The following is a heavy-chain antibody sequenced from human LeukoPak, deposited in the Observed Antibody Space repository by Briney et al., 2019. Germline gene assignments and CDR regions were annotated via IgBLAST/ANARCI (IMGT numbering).Heavy chain of an antibody. J-gene: IGHJ4*02. D-gene: IGHD3-22*01. CDR2: VSSSGANT. CDR3: AKDTLDASGYCFDY. CDR1: GFTFSGYS. V-gene: IGHV3-23*01. Sequence: GGSLRLSCAASGFTFSGYSMSWARQAPGKGLEWVSSVSSSGANTYYADSVKGRFTISRDNSKNALFLQMNSLRAEDTAVYYCAKDTLDASGYCFDYWGQGTLVTVSS.